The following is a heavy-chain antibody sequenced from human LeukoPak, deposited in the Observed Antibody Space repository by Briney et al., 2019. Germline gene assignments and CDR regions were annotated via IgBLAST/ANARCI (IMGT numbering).Heavy chain of an antibody. CDR3: ARDLLGWELHYFDY. CDR2: ISGSSSYI. J-gene: IGHJ4*02. Sequence: GTSLRLSCAASGFTFSTYNMNWVRQAPGKGLEWVSSISGSSSYIYYADSVKGRFSISRDNAKNSLYLQMNSLRAEDTAVYYCARDLLGWELHYFDYWGQGTLVTVSS. D-gene: IGHD1-26*01. CDR1: GFTFSTYN. V-gene: IGHV3-21*01.